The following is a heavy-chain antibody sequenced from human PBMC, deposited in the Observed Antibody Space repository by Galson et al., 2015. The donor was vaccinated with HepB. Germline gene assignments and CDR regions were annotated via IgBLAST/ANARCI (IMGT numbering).Heavy chain of an antibody. V-gene: IGHV2-70*20. J-gene: IGHJ4*02. CDR3: ARSTPSGSYPNYFDY. CDR2: IDWRDDK. Sequence: PPLVKPTQTLTLPCTFSWVSLTTSGMHVSWVRQPPGKALEWLTLIDWRDDKYYSTSLKTRLTISKDTSKNQVVLTMTNMDPVDTATYYCARSTPSGSYPNYFDYWGQGTLVTVSS. CDR1: WVSLTTSGMH. D-gene: IGHD1-26*01.